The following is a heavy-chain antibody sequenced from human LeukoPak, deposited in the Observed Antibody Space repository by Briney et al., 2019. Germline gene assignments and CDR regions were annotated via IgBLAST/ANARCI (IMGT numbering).Heavy chain of an antibody. Sequence: ASVKVSCKASGYTFSDFYIHWVRQAPGQGLEYVGWITPKSGDTYSPQRFQGRVTMTRDASISTAYMELSSLRSDDTAIYFCARVRLADERAWAYWGQGTLVTVSS. CDR3: ARVRLADERAWAY. J-gene: IGHJ4*02. CDR2: ITPKSGDT. D-gene: IGHD3-3*02. CDR1: GYTFSDFY. V-gene: IGHV1-2*02.